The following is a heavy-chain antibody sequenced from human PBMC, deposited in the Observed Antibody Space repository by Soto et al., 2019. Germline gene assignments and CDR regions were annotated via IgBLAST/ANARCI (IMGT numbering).Heavy chain of an antibody. Sequence: QITLKESGPTLVKPTQTLTLTCTFSGFSLSTSGVGVGWIRQPPGKALEWLALIYWDDDKRYSPSLKSRLTITKATSKNQVVLTMTTMDPVDTATYYCPHRLVTANFDLWGRGTLLTVSS. J-gene: IGHJ2*01. CDR3: PHRLVTANFDL. CDR1: GFSLSTSGVG. V-gene: IGHV2-5*02. D-gene: IGHD2-21*02. CDR2: IYWDDDK.